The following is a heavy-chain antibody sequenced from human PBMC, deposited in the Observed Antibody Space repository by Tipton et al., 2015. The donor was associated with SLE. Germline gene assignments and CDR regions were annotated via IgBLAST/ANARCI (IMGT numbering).Heavy chain of an antibody. V-gene: IGHV4-34*01. CDR3: ARGGKWFDP. J-gene: IGHJ5*02. CDR2: INHSGST. CDR1: GGSIRNGGYY. Sequence: LRLSCAVSGGSIRNGGYYWSWIRQPPGKGLEWIGEINHSGSTNYNPSLKSRVTISVDTSKNQFSLKLSSVTAADTAVYYCARGGKWFDPWGQGTLVTVSS.